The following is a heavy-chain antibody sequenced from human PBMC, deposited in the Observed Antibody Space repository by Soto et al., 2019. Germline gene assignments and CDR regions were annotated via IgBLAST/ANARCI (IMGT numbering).Heavy chain of an antibody. CDR2: IIPMFGTT. V-gene: IGHV1-69*13. D-gene: IGHD2-21*02. J-gene: IGHJ4*02. Sequence: ASVKVSCKASGGTFSNYAISWVRQAPGHALEWMGGIIPMFGTTNYAQKFQGRVTITADASTSTAYMELSSLRSEDTAMYYCTRATWAHCGGDCYSYYFDYWGQGTLVTVSS. CDR1: GGTFSNYA. CDR3: TRATWAHCGGDCYSYYFDY.